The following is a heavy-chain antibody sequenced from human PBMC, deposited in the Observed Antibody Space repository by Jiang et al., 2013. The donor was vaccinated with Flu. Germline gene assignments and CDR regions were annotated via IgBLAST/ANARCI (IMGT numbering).Heavy chain of an antibody. J-gene: IGHJ3*02. CDR1: GGSFSGYY. CDR3: ARGGEGGGRFYFSDI. V-gene: IGHV4-34*01. CDR2: INHSGST. Sequence: LLKPSETLSLTCAVYGGSFSGYYWSWIRQPPGKGLEWIGEINHSGSTNYNPSLKSRVTISVDTSKKQFSLKLSSVTAADTAVYYCARGGEGGGRFYFSDIWGQGTMVTVSS. D-gene: IGHD2/OR15-2a*01.